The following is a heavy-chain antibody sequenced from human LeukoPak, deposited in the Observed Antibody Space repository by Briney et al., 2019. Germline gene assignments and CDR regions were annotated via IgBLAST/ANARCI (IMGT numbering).Heavy chain of an antibody. J-gene: IGHJ5*02. CDR2: INDSGST. Sequence: SETLSLACAVYGGSFSGYYWSWIRQPPGKGLEWIGEINDSGSTNYNPSLKSRVTISVDTSKNQFSLKLSSVTAADTAVYYCARHRCSGGSCYPMNWFDPWGQGTLVTVSS. D-gene: IGHD2-15*01. CDR1: GGSFSGYY. CDR3: ARHRCSGGSCYPMNWFDP. V-gene: IGHV4-34*01.